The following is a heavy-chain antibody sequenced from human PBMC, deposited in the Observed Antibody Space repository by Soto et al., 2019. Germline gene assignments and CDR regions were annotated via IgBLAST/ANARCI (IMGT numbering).Heavy chain of an antibody. Sequence: GWSPRLSCAASGFTFSSYWMHWVRQAPGKGLVWVSRINSDGSSTSYADSVKGRFTISRDNAKNTLYLQMNSLRAEDTAVYYCVRTSLVVAAATREDYWGQGTLVTVSS. CDR1: GFTFSSYW. CDR2: INSDGSST. V-gene: IGHV3-74*01. CDR3: VRTSLVVAAATREDY. J-gene: IGHJ4*02. D-gene: IGHD2-15*01.